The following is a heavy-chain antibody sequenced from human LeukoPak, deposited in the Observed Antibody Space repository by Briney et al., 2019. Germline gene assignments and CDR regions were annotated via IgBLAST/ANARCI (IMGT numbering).Heavy chain of an antibody. CDR3: ARGQPYGSGSDY. V-gene: IGHV3-48*03. D-gene: IGHD3-10*01. CDR1: GFTFSSYE. Sequence: HPGGSLRLSCAASGFTFSSYEMNWVRQAPGKGLEWVSYISSSGSTIYYADSVKGRFTISRDNAKNSLYLQMNSLRAEDTAVYYCARGQPYGSGSDYWGQGTLVTVSS. J-gene: IGHJ4*02. CDR2: ISSSGSTI.